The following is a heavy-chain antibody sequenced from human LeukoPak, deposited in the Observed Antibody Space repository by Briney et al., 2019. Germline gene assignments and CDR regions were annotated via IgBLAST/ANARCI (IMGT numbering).Heavy chain of an antibody. V-gene: IGHV3-48*01. CDR1: GFTFSSYS. J-gene: IGHJ6*03. CDR2: ISSSSSTI. D-gene: IGHD2-2*02. Sequence: GGSLRLSCAASGFTFSSYSMSWVRQAPGKGLEWVSYISSSSSTIYYADSVKGRCTISRDNAKNSLYLQMNSLRAEDTAVYYCARVREAPAAIQGVLGSYYYYFYMDVWGKGTTVTVSS. CDR3: ARVREAPAAIQGVLGSYYYYFYMDV.